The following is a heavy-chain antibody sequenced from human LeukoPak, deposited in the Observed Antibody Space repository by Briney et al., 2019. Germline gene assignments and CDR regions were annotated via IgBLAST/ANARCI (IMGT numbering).Heavy chain of an antibody. D-gene: IGHD2-15*01. CDR2: IRGTGSST. V-gene: IGHV3-23*01. Sequence: GGSLSLSCGASGFTFSSYAMAWVRQAPGKGLEWVSAIRGTGSSTYYADSVKGRFTISRDNSKNTLYLHMNSLRAEDTAVYYCAKTRGYCSGGSCYQDYWGQGTLVTVSS. CDR1: GFTFSSYA. J-gene: IGHJ4*02. CDR3: AKTRGYCSGGSCYQDY.